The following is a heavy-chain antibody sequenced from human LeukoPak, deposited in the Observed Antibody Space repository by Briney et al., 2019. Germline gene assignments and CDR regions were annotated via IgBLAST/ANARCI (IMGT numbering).Heavy chain of an antibody. V-gene: IGHV3-23*01. Sequence: QSGGSLRLSCAASGFTFSSYAMSWVRQAPGKGLEWVSAISGSGGSTYYADSVKGRFTISRDNSKNTLHLQMNSLRAEDTAVYYCAKHGYYYDSSGYTFDYWGQGTLVTVSS. CDR2: ISGSGGST. J-gene: IGHJ4*02. CDR3: AKHGYYYDSSGYTFDY. CDR1: GFTFSSYA. D-gene: IGHD3-22*01.